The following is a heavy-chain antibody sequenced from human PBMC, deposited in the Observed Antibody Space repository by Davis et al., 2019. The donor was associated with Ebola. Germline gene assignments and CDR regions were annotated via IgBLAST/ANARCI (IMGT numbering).Heavy chain of an antibody. Sequence: GGSLRLSCAASGFTVSSNYMSWVRQAPGKGLEWVSVIYSGGSTYYADSVKGRFTISRDNSKNTLYLQMNSLRAEDTAVYYCARGVAVAGWGCFDYWGQGTLVTVSS. CDR1: GFTVSSNY. CDR3: ARGVAVAGWGCFDY. D-gene: IGHD6-19*01. J-gene: IGHJ4*02. CDR2: IYSGGST. V-gene: IGHV3-53*01.